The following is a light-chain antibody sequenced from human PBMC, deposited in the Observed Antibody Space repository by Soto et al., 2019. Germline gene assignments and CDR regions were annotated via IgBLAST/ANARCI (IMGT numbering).Light chain of an antibody. CDR1: QSISSW. V-gene: IGKV1-5*03. CDR2: KAS. CDR3: QQYNSYSRT. J-gene: IGKJ1*01. Sequence: DIQMTQSPSTLSASVGDRVTITCRASQSISSWLAWYQQKPGKAPKLLIYKASSLESGGPSRFSGSGSGTKFTLTISSLQPDDFATYYCQQYNSYSRTFGQGTKVEIK.